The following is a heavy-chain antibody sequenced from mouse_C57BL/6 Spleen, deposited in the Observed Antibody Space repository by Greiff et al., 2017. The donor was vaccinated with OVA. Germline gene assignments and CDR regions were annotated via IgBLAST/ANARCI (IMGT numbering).Heavy chain of an antibody. Sequence: QVQLQQPGAELVRPGSSVKLSCKASGYTFTSYWMDWVKQRPGQGLEWIGNIYPSDSETHYNQKFKDKATLTVDKSSSTAYMQLSSLTSVDSAVYYCAPLEYYFDYWGQGTTLTVSS. CDR1: GYTFTSYW. CDR2: IYPSDSET. J-gene: IGHJ2*01. V-gene: IGHV1-61*01. CDR3: APLEYYFDY. D-gene: IGHD6-1*01.